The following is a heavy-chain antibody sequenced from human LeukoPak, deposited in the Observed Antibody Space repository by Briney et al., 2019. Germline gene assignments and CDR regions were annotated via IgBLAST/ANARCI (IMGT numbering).Heavy chain of an antibody. CDR1: GFSLSTSGMC. CDR3: VRIRGVPYGSGSYKGYYFDY. D-gene: IGHD3-10*01. Sequence: ASGPMLVNPTQTLTLTCTFSGFSLSTSGMCVSWIRQPPGKALEWLALIDWDDDKYYSTSLKTRLTISKDTSKNQVVLTMTDMDPVDTATYYCVRIRGVPYGSGSYKGYYFDYWGQGTLVTVSS. J-gene: IGHJ4*02. V-gene: IGHV2-70*01. CDR2: IDWDDDK.